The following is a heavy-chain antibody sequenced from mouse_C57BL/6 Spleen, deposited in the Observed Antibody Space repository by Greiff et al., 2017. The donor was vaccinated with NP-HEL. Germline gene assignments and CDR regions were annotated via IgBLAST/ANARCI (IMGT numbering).Heavy chain of an antibody. J-gene: IGHJ3*01. CDR2: SRNKANDYTT. CDR1: GFTFSDFY. V-gene: IGHV7-1*01. CDR3: ARGDGNYSFAY. D-gene: IGHD2-1*01. Sequence: EVNVVESGGGLVQSGRSLRLSCATSGFTFSDFYMEWVRQAPGKGLEWIAASRNKANDYTTEYSSSVKGRFIVSRDTSKSILYLQINALRAEDTAIYYGARGDGNYSFAYWGQGTLVTVSA.